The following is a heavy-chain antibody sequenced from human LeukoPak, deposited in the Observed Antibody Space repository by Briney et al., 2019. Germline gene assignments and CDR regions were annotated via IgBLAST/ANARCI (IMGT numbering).Heavy chain of an antibody. Sequence: NPSQTLSLTCTVSGGSISSGGYYWSWIRQHPGKGLEWIGHIYYSGTSFYNPSLTSRVTISVDTSKNQFSLKLTSVNDADTAVYYRARIERSSYSLGFDYWGQGTLVTVSS. CDR3: ARIERSSYSLGFDY. J-gene: IGHJ4*02. V-gene: IGHV4-31*03. CDR2: IYYSGTS. D-gene: IGHD6-6*01. CDR1: GGSISSGGYY.